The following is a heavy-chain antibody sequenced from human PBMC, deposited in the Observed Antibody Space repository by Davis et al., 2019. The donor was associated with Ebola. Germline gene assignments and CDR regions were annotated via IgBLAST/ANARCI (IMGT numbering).Heavy chain of an antibody. J-gene: IGHJ6*04. CDR3: ARGSYGVYYYYYGMDV. D-gene: IGHD5-18*01. Sequence: HTGGSLRLSCAASGFGFSNYWIHWVRHAPGKGLVWVSRVSPDGSATGYADSVRGRFTISRDNAKNTLYLQMNSLRAEDTAVYYCARGSYGVYYYYYGMDVWGKGTTVTVSS. CDR2: VSPDGSAT. CDR1: GFGFSNYW. V-gene: IGHV3-74*01.